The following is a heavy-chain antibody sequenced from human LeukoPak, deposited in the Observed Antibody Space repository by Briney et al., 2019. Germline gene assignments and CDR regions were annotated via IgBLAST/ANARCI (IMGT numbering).Heavy chain of an antibody. Sequence: GGSLRLSCAASGFTISSYAMNWVRQAPGKGLEWVSGITGSGDSTYYADSVKGRFTISRDNAKNTLYLQMNSLRAEDTAVYYCARRIAAAAAPYYFDYWGQGTLVTVSS. J-gene: IGHJ4*02. CDR2: ITGSGDST. CDR1: GFTISSYA. D-gene: IGHD6-13*01. CDR3: ARRIAAAAAPYYFDY. V-gene: IGHV3-23*01.